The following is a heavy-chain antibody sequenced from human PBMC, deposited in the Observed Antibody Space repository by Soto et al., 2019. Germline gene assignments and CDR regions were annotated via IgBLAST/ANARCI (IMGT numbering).Heavy chain of an antibody. CDR2: ISAYNGNT. V-gene: IGHV1-18*01. CDR3: ARDRVTGTTVFDY. D-gene: IGHD1-7*01. J-gene: IGHJ4*02. CDR1: GYALTSYG. Sequence: SAKVSCKASGYALTSYGISWVRRAPGQGLEWMGWISAYNGNTNYAQKLQGRVTMTTDTSTSTAYMELRSLRSDVTAVYYCARDRVTGTTVFDYWGQGTLVTVSS.